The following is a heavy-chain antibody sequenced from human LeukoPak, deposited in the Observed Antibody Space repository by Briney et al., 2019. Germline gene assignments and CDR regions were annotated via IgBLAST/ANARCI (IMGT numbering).Heavy chain of an antibody. J-gene: IGHJ3*02. V-gene: IGHV1-69*01. Sequence: GSSVKVSCKASGGTFSSYAISWVRQAPGQGLEWMGGIIPIFGTANYAQKFQGRVTITADESTSTAYMELSSLRSEDTAVYYCASDIVGATSSAFDIWGQGTMVTVSS. CDR1: GGTFSSYA. CDR3: ASDIVGATSSAFDI. CDR2: IIPIFGTA. D-gene: IGHD1-26*01.